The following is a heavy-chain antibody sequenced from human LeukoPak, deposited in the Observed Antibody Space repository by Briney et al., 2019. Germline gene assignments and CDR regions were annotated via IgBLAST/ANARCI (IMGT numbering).Heavy chain of an antibody. CDR3: ARADRITGTAFDY. CDR2: INHSGST. CDR1: GGSISSYY. V-gene: IGHV4-34*01. D-gene: IGHD1-7*01. Sequence: SETLSLTCTVSGGSISSYYWSWIRQPPGKGLEGIGEINHSGSTNYNPSLKSRVTISVDTSKNQFSLKLSSVTAADTAVYYCARADRITGTAFDYWGQGTLVTVSS. J-gene: IGHJ4*02.